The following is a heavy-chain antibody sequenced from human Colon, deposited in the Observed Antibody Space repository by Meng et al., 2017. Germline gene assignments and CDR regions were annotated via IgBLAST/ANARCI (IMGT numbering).Heavy chain of an antibody. D-gene: IGHD1-1*01. V-gene: IGHV4-30-4*01. CDR1: GSSISCSDYC. Sequence: QLELQSAAAVWVPPSPLFSTTFTSSGSSISCSDYCWSWHRQAPGKGLEWIVHINCSTHSWSTVYLRLSVTISTTKTQNSLTLTFLSVTDAATDVYSSALPPTQYGRLGSFDSWGQGTLVTVSS. CDR2: INCSTHS. J-gene: IGHJ5*01. CDR3: ALPPTQYGRLGSFDS.